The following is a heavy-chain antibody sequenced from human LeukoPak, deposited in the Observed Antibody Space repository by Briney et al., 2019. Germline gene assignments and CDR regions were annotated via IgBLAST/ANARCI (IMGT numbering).Heavy chain of an antibody. V-gene: IGHV5-51*01. D-gene: IGHD6-19*01. J-gene: IGHJ3*02. Sequence: GESLKISCKGSGYSFSSYWIGWVRQMPGKGLEWMGIIYAFDSDTRYSPSFQGQVTISADKSISTAYLQWSSLKASDTAMYYCARLMAVDSYAFDIWGQGTMVTVSS. CDR3: ARLMAVDSYAFDI. CDR2: IYAFDSDT. CDR1: GYSFSSYW.